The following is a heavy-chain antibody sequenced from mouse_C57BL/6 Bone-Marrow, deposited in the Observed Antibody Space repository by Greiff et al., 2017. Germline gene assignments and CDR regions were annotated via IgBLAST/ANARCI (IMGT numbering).Heavy chain of an antibody. Sequence: VQLQQSGAELARPGASVKLSCKASGYTFTSSGISWVKQRTGQGLEWIGEIYPRSGNTYSNEKFKGKATLTADKSSSTAYMELRSLTSEDSAVYFCARQSGTGWYFGVWGTGTTVTVAS. CDR2: IYPRSGNT. CDR3: ARQSGTGWYFGV. V-gene: IGHV1-81*01. J-gene: IGHJ1*03. CDR1: GYTFTSSG. D-gene: IGHD4-1*01.